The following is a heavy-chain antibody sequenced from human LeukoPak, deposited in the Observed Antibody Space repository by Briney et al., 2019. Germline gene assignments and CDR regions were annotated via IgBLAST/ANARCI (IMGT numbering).Heavy chain of an antibody. CDR3: ARDGRNYYDRSGYYSALAY. J-gene: IGHJ4*02. V-gene: IGHV3-30-3*01. CDR1: GFTFNSYA. D-gene: IGHD3-22*01. Sequence: PGRSLRLSCAASGFTFNSYAMHWVRQAPGRGLEWAAVISYDGSNKYYADSVKGRFTISRDNSKNTLYLQMNSLRADDTAVYYCARDGRNYYDRSGYYSALAYWGQGTLVTVSS. CDR2: ISYDGSNK.